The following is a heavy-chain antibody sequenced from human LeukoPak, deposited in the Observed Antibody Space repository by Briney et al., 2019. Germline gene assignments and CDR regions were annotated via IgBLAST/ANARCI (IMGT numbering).Heavy chain of an antibody. CDR3: ARDSSGWLGFSYYGMDV. V-gene: IGHV3-33*01. CDR1: GFTFSSYG. D-gene: IGHD6-19*01. CDR2: IWYDGSNK. J-gene: IGHJ6*02. Sequence: PGGSLRLSCAASGFTFSSYGMHWVPRPPAKGLGGVPVIWYDGSNKYYADSVKGRFTISRDNSKNTLYLQMNSLRAEDTAVYYCARDSSGWLGFSYYGMDVWGQGTTVTVSS.